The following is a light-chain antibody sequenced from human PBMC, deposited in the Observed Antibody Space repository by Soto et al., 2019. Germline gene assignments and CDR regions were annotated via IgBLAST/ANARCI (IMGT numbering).Light chain of an antibody. J-gene: IGKJ1*01. CDR3: QQYDSYSG. CDR1: QSISSW. CDR2: KAS. Sequence: DIQMTQSPSTLAASVGDRVTITCRASQSISSWLAWYQQKPGNAPKXLIYKASSLESGVPSRFSGSGSETEFTLTISSLQPDYFATYYCQQYDSYSGFGQGTKVDI. V-gene: IGKV1-5*03.